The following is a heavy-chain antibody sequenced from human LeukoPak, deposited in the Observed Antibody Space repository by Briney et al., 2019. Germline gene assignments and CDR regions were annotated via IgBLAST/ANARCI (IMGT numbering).Heavy chain of an antibody. V-gene: IGHV3-30*18. J-gene: IGHJ6*03. D-gene: IGHD3-10*01. Sequence: PGGSLRLSCAASGFTFSSYGMHWVRQAPGKGLEWVAVISYDGSNKYYADSVKGRFTISRDNSKNTLYLQMNSLRAEDTAVYYCAKDREVRGVILGMDVWGKGTTVTISS. CDR1: GFTFSSYG. CDR2: ISYDGSNK. CDR3: AKDREVRGVILGMDV.